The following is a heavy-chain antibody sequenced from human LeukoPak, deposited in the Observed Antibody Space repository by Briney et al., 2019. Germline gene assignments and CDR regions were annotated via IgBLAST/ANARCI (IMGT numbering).Heavy chain of an antibody. V-gene: IGHV3-23*01. J-gene: IGHJ4*02. CDR3: AKLDGATKPRTSFYFDY. CDR2: ISGSGGST. Sequence: GGSLRLSCAASGFTFDDYAMSWVRQAPGKGLEWVSAISGSGGSTYYADSVKGRFTISRDNSKNTLYLQMNSLRAEDTAVYYCAKLDGATKPRTSFYFDYWGQGTLVTVSS. D-gene: IGHD1-26*01. CDR1: GFTFDDYA.